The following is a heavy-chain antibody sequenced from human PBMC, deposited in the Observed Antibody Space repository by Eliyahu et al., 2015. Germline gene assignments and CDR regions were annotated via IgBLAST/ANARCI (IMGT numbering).Heavy chain of an antibody. D-gene: IGHD4-23*01. V-gene: IGHV4-31*03. J-gene: IGHJ2*01. Sequence: QVQLQESGPGLVKPSQTLSLTCYVSGGSISSGGCYWSWIRQXPGKGLEWIGYIYYSGNTYYNPSLESRVSMSVDTSKNQFSLRLSSVTAADTALYYCARDPGGPVVTDDKGDPGFPRENWYFDLWGRGTLVTVSS. CDR3: ARDPGGPVVTDDKGDPGFPRENWYFDL. CDR2: IYYSGNT. CDR1: GGSISSGGCY.